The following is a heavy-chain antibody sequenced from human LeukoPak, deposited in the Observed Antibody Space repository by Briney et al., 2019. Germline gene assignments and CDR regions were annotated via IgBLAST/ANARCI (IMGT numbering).Heavy chain of an antibody. CDR1: GLTFAGPW. D-gene: IGHD1-1*01. J-gene: IGHJ4*02. Sequence: GGSLRLSCAAPGLTFAGPWMNWVRQAPGKGLEWVANMDPSGSQKRYVDSVKGRFSISKDNPGTSLYLEMYSLRAEDTAIYYCAIWTSGNYWGQGTLVTVSS. V-gene: IGHV3-7*01. CDR3: AIWTSGNY. CDR2: MDPSGSQK.